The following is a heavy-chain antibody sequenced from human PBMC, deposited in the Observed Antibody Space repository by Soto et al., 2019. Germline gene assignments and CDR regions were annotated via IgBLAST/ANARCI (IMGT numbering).Heavy chain of an antibody. CDR1: GFTFSSYA. Sequence: GGSLRLSCAASGFTFSSYAMSWVRQAPGKWLDWVSAISGSGGSTYYADSVKGRFTISRDNSKNTLYLQMNSLRAEDTAVYYCANRGGYDFLNWFDPWGQGTLVTVSS. D-gene: IGHD5-12*01. CDR3: ANRGGYDFLNWFDP. CDR2: ISGSGGST. J-gene: IGHJ5*02. V-gene: IGHV3-23*01.